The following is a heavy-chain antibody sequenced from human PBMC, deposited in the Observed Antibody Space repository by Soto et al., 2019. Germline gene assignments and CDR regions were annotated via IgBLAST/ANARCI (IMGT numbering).Heavy chain of an antibody. J-gene: IGHJ4*02. CDR2: ISGSGGST. Sequence: GESLRLSCAASGFTFSSYAMSWVRQAPGKGLEWVSAISGSGGSTYYADSVKGRFTISRDNSKNTLYLQMNSLRAEDTAVYYCAKDGGAYCGGDCLYFDYWGQGTLVTVSS. V-gene: IGHV3-23*01. D-gene: IGHD2-21*02. CDR1: GFTFSSYA. CDR3: AKDGGAYCGGDCLYFDY.